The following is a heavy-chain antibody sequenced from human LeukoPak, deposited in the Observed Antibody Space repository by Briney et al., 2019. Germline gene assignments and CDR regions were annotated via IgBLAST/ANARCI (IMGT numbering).Heavy chain of an antibody. CDR1: AFSFITYA. Sequence: PGGSLRLSCAASAFSFITYAMNWVRQAQGKWLEWVSGISGTGSAVGYADSVKGRFTVSRDTSKRTVYLQMSGLRVDDTAVYYCVKGSGTHYYFYYMDVWGKGTPVTVSS. CDR2: ISGTGSAV. J-gene: IGHJ6*03. V-gene: IGHV3-23*01. D-gene: IGHD1-26*01. CDR3: VKGSGTHYYFYYMDV.